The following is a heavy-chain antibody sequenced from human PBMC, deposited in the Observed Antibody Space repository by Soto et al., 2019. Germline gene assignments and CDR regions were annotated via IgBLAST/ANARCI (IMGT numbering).Heavy chain of an antibody. V-gene: IGHV3-33*01. J-gene: IGHJ5*02. CDR1: GFTLSSYG. CDR2: IWYDGSNK. D-gene: IGHD6-13*01. Sequence: GGSLRLSCAASGFTLSSYGMHWVRQAPGKGLEWVAVIWYDGSNKYYADSVKGRFTISRDNSKNTLYLQMNSLRAEDTAVYYCARAAAGNWFYPWGQGTLVTVSS. CDR3: ARAAAGNWFYP.